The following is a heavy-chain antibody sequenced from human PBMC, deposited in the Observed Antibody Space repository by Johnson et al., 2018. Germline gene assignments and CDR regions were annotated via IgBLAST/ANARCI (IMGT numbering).Heavy chain of an antibody. CDR3: ARGQVAAALRHLTLGRYYYYGMDV. V-gene: IGHV3-7*01. CDR1: GFTFSSYW. D-gene: IGHD2-2*01. Sequence: VQLVQSGGGLVQHGGSLRLSCAASGFTFSSYWMSWVRQAPGKGLEWVANIKQDGREKYYVDSVKGRFTIYRDNAKNSLYLQRNSLRAEDTAVYYCARGQVAAALRHLTLGRYYYYGMDVWGQGTTVTVSS. CDR2: IKQDGREK. J-gene: IGHJ6*02.